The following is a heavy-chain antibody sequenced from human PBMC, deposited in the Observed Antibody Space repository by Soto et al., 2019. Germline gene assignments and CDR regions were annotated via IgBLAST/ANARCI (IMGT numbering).Heavy chain of an antibody. J-gene: IGHJ6*02. D-gene: IGHD6-19*01. CDR3: ARMVAVAGYYGMDV. V-gene: IGHV2-70*11. CDR2: IDWDDDK. CDR1: GFSLSTSGMC. Sequence: SGPTLVNPTQTLTLTCTFSGFSLSTSGMCVSWIRQPPGKALEWLARIDWDDDKYYSTSLKTRLTISKDTSKNQVVLTMTNMDPVDTATYYCARMVAVAGYYGMDVWGQGTTVTVSS.